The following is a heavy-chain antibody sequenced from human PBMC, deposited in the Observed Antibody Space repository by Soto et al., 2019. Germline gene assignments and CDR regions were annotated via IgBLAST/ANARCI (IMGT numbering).Heavy chain of an antibody. CDR2: MNPNSGNT. V-gene: IGHV1-8*01. J-gene: IGHJ4*02. CDR3: ARGQGFVGPNYDFWSGYYIKRYFDY. CDR1: GYTFTSYD. Sequence: ASVKVSCKASGYTFTSYDINWVRQATGQGLEWMGWMNPNSGNTGYAQKFQGRVTMTRNTSISTAYMELSSLRSEDTAVYYCARGQGFVGPNYDFWSGYYIKRYFDYWGQGTLVTVSS. D-gene: IGHD3-3*01.